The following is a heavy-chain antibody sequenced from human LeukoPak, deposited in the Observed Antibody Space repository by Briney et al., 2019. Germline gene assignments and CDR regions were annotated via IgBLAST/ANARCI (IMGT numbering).Heavy chain of an antibody. CDR3: ARAFTMIRGYYYYGMDV. V-gene: IGHV4-39*07. CDR2: SYDSGST. J-gene: IGHJ6*02. CDR1: VGSIRSSYYY. Sequence: PSETLSLTCTVSVGSIRSSYYYSGWIRQPPRKWLEWIGSSYDSGSTYYNPSLKSRVTISVDKSKNQFSLKLSSVTAADTAVYYCARAFTMIRGYYYYGMDVWGQGTTVTVSS. D-gene: IGHD3-10*01.